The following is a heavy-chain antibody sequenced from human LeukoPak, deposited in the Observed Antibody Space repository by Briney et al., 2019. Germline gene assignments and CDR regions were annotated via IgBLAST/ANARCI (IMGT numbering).Heavy chain of an antibody. CDR3: ARDFFAFGGVIALLDY. J-gene: IGHJ4*02. D-gene: IGHD3-16*02. CDR2: IKLDGSEK. CDR1: GFIFSSYW. V-gene: IGHV3-7*01. Sequence: GGSLRLSCAASGFIFSSYWMSWVRQAPGKGLECVANIKLDGSEKYYVDSVKGRFTISRDNAKKSLYLQMNSLRDEDTAVYYCARDFFAFGGVIALLDYWGQGTLVTVSS.